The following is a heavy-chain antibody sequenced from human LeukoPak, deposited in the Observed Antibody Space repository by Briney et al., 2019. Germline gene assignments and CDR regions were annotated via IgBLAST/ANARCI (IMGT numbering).Heavy chain of an antibody. CDR3: ARVQWLVRSAYYYYYMDV. V-gene: IGHV4-4*07. D-gene: IGHD6-19*01. J-gene: IGHJ6*03. CDR2: IYTSGST. Sequence: SETLSLTCTVSGGSISSYYWSWIRQPAGKGLEWIGRIYTSGSTNYNPSLKSRVTMSVDTSKNQFSLKLSSVTAADTAVYYCARVQWLVRSAYYYYYMDVWGKETTVTVSS. CDR1: GGSISSYY.